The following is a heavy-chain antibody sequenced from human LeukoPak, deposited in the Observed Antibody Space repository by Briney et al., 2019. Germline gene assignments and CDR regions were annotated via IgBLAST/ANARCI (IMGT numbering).Heavy chain of an antibody. D-gene: IGHD2-21*01. CDR2: IKPKTDGETT. J-gene: IGHJ4*02. V-gene: IGHV3-15*07. CDR3: ITPLPYSAQ. CDR1: GFTVSSNY. Sequence: GGSLRLSCATSGFTVSSNYMNWVRQAPGKGLEWVGRIKPKTDGETTEYAAPVKGRFSISRDDSKNVLYLQMNSLKTEDTAVYYCITPLPYSAQGGQGTLVTVSS.